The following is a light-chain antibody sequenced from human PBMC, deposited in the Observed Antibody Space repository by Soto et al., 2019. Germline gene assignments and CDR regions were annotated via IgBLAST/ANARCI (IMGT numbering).Light chain of an antibody. CDR2: DAS. J-gene: IGKJ4*01. Sequence: DIQMTQSPSTLSASVGDRVTITCRASQSVRSWLAWYQQKPGKAPKFLIYDASSLESGVPSRFSGSGSGTEFTLTISSLQPDDFATYYCQQYDNYPLTSGGGTKVDIK. CDR1: QSVRSW. V-gene: IGKV1-5*01. CDR3: QQYDNYPLT.